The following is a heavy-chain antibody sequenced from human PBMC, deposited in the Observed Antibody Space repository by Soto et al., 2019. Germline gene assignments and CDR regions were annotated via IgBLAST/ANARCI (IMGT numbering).Heavy chain of an antibody. D-gene: IGHD2-2*01. V-gene: IGHV4-34*01. CDR2: INHSGST. CDR1: GGSFSGYY. CDR3: ARVTRSFGSTSEKWLDN. J-gene: IGHJ5*02. Sequence: SETLSLTCAVYGGSFSGYYWSWIRQPPGKGLEWIGEINHSGSTNYNPSLKSRVTISVDTYKNQFSLKLSSVTAAETDVYYCARVTRSFGSTSEKWLDNWGQGTLVT.